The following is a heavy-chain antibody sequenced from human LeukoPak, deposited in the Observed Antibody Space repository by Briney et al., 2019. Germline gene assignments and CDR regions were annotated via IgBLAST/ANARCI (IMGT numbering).Heavy chain of an antibody. Sequence: PSETLSLTCTVSGGSISSYYWSWIRQPPGKGLEWIGYIYHSGSTYYNPSLKSRVTISVDRSKNQFSLKLSSVTAADTAVYYCARGGFGGEWFDPWGQGTLVTVSS. CDR3: ARGGFGGEWFDP. CDR2: IYHSGST. CDR1: GGSISSYY. D-gene: IGHD3-16*01. J-gene: IGHJ5*02. V-gene: IGHV4-59*12.